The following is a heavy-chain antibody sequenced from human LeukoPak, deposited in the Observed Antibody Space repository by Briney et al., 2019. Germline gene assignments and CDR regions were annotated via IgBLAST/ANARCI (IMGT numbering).Heavy chain of an antibody. J-gene: IGHJ4*02. V-gene: IGHV1-69*05. CDR1: GGTFSSYA. D-gene: IGHD3-22*01. Sequence: SVKVSCKASGGTFSSYAISWVRQAPGQGLEWMGRIIPIFGTANYAQKFQGRVTITTDESTSTAYMELSSLRSEDTAVYYCARNLHYYDSSGYLDYWGQGPLVTVSS. CDR3: ARNLHYYDSSGYLDY. CDR2: IIPIFGTA.